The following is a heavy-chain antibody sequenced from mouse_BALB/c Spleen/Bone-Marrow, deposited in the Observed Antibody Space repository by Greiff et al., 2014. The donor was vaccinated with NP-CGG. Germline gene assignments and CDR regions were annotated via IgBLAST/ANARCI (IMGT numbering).Heavy chain of an antibody. D-gene: IGHD1-1*01. CDR1: GFNIKGTY. V-gene: IGHV14-3*02. J-gene: IGHJ3*01. Sequence: EVQVVESGAELVKPGASVKLSCTASGFNIKGTYIHWVKQRPEQGLEWIGRIDPANGNTKYGPKFQGKATITADTSSNTAYLQLSSLTSEDTAVYYCAAYYYGSSQFAYWGQGTLVTVSA. CDR2: IDPANGNT. CDR3: AAYYYGSSQFAY.